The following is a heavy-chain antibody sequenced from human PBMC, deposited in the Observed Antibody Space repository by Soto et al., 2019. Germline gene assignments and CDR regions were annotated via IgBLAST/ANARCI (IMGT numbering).Heavy chain of an antibody. CDR3: ARGAIRPSQYYLDY. CDR1: GFTFNSYA. CDR2: ISYDGHNK. J-gene: IGHJ4*02. V-gene: IGHV3-30-3*01. D-gene: IGHD2-2*02. Sequence: QVQVVESGGGVVQPGRSLRLSCAASGFTFNSYAMHWVRQAPGKGLEWVALISYDGHNKYYSDSVRGRFTISRDNSKNTLFLQMNSLRGQDTAVYYCARGAIRPSQYYLDYWGQGTLVTVSS.